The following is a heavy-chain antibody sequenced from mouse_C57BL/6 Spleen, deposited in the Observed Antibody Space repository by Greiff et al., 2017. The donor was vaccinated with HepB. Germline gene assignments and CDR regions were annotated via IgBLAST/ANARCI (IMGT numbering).Heavy chain of an antibody. CDR3: TGGYFDV. CDR1: GFTFSNYW. Sequence: DVMLVESGGGLVQPGGSMKLSCVASGFTFSNYWMNWVRQSPEKGLEWVAQIRLKSDNYATHYAASVKGRFTISRDDSKSSVYLQMNNLRAEDTGSYYCTGGYFDVWGTGTTVTVSS. CDR2: IRLKSDNYAT. V-gene: IGHV6-3*01. J-gene: IGHJ1*03.